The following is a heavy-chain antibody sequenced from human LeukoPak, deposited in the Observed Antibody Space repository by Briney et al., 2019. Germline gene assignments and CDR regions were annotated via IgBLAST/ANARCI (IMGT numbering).Heavy chain of an antibody. Sequence: SETLSLTCTVSGYSISSGYYWGWIRQPPGKGLEWIGSIYHSGSTYYNPSLKSRVTISVDTSKNQFSLKPSSVTAADTAVHYCARRAAAEGYYYYYYMDVWGKGTTVTVSS. CDR3: ARRAAAEGYYYYYYMDV. CDR2: IYHSGST. J-gene: IGHJ6*03. CDR1: GYSISSGYY. V-gene: IGHV4-38-2*02. D-gene: IGHD6-13*01.